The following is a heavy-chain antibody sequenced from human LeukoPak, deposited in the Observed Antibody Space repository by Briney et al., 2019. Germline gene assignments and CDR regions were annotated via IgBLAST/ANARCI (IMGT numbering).Heavy chain of an antibody. CDR3: AKGDYYDSSGPFDP. D-gene: IGHD3-22*01. Sequence: GGSLRLSYAASGFTFSNHAMIWVRQAPGKGLKWVSSISGSGGSTYYADSVKGRFTISRDNAKNSLYLQMNSLRAEDMALYYCAKGDYYDSSGPFDPWGQGTLVTVSS. CDR1: GFTFSNHA. V-gene: IGHV3-23*01. CDR2: ISGSGGST. J-gene: IGHJ5*02.